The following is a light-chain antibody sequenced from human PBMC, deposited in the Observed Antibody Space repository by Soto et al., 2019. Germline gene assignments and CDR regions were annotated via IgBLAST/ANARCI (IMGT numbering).Light chain of an antibody. J-gene: IGKJ1*01. CDR2: RAS. V-gene: IGKV1-5*03. CDR3: QQYYNSSWT. CDR1: QSVSSW. Sequence: DIQMTQSPSTLSASIGDRVTITCRASQSVSSWLAWYQQKPGKAPNLLIYRASTLGSGVPSRFSGGGSGTEFTLTISRLQPDDFATYYCQQYYNSSWTFGQGTKVEIK.